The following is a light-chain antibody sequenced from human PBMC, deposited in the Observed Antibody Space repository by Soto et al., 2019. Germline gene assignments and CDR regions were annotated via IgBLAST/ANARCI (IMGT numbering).Light chain of an antibody. CDR2: DVS. Sequence: QSALTQPASVSGSPGQSSTISCTGTSSDVGAYNYVSWYQQHPGKAPKLMIYDVSHRPSGVSHRFSGSKSGNTASLTISGLQAEDEADYYCGSYTTSSNYVFGTGTKLTVL. V-gene: IGLV2-14*01. CDR3: GSYTTSSNYV. J-gene: IGLJ1*01. CDR1: SSDVGAYNY.